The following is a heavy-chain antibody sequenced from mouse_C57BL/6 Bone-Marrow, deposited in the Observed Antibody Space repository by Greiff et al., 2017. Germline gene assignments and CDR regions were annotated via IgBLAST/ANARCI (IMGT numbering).Heavy chain of an antibody. J-gene: IGHJ3*01. CDR1: GFNIKDYN. CDR2: IDPEDGET. D-gene: IGHD1-1*01. Sequence: EVQLKESGAELVKPGASVKLSCTASGFNIKDYNMHWVKQRTEQGLEWIGRIDPEDGETKYAPKFQGKATITADTSSNTAYLQRSSLTSEDTAVYYCALYGSSPAWFAYWGQGTLVTVSA. CDR3: ALYGSSPAWFAY. V-gene: IGHV14-2*01.